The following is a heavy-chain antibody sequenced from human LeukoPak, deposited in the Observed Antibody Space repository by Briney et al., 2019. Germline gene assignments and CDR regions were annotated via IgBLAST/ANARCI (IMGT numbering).Heavy chain of an antibody. V-gene: IGHV3-21*01. CDR2: ISSSGTYI. CDR3: ARGSEWELLSCDY. Sequence: GESLRLSCAASGFTFSRYSMNWVRQAPGKGLEWVSSISSSGTYIYYADSVKGRFTISRDNAKNSLYLQMNSLGAEDTAVYYCARGSEWELLSCDYWGQGTPVTVSS. D-gene: IGHD1-26*01. J-gene: IGHJ4*02. CDR1: GFTFSRYS.